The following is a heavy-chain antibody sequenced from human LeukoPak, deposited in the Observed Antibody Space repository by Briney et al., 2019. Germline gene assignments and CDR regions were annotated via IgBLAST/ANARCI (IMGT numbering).Heavy chain of an antibody. V-gene: IGHV4-61*03. CDR1: GGSISSSSYY. CDR3: ARHGRYDFAY. CDR2: IGPGGDT. Sequence: SETLSLTCTVSGGSISSSSYYWSWIRQPPGKGLEWLGQIGPGGDTTYNPSLDSRLTISLDTSRNHFSLKVNSVTAADTAVYYCARHGRYDFAYWGQGTLVAVSS. D-gene: IGHD3-16*01. J-gene: IGHJ4*02.